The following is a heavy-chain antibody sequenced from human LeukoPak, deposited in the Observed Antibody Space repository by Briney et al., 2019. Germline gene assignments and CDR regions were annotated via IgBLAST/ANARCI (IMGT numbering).Heavy chain of an antibody. D-gene: IGHD3-22*01. J-gene: IGHJ4*02. V-gene: IGHV4-34*01. CDR2: INHSGST. CDR3: TRALPGYFDSSGYYFDY. CDR1: GGSLGGYS. Sequence: PSETLSLTCAVYGGSLGGYSWSWIRQPPGKGLEWIGEINHSGSTNYNPSLKSRVSISVDTSKNEFSLKLSSVTAADTAVYYCTRALPGYFDSSGYYFDYWGQGTLVTVSS.